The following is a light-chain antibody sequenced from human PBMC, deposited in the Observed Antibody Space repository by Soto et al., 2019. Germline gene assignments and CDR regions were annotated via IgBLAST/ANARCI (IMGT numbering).Light chain of an antibody. CDR3: QSYDISLSGYV. CDR1: RSNIGAGYD. J-gene: IGLJ1*01. V-gene: IGLV1-40*01. Sequence: QSVLTQPPSVSGAPGQRVTISCTGSRSNIGAGYDVHWYQQIPGTAPKLLIYRNHDRPSGVPDRFSGSKSGTSASLAITGLQAEDEADYYCQSYDISLSGYVFGTGTKVT. CDR2: RNH.